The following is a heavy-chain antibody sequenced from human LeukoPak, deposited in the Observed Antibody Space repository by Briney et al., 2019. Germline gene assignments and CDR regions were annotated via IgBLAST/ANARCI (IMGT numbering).Heavy chain of an antibody. CDR3: ARTTTNYFGSGSYYPYDC. J-gene: IGHJ4*02. Sequence: PSETLSLTCAVYGGSFSGYYWSWIRQPPGKGLEWIGEINHSGSTNYNPSLKSRVTISVDTSKNQFSLKLSSVTAADTAVYYCARTTTNYFGSGSYYPYDCWGQGTLVTVSS. CDR2: INHSGST. V-gene: IGHV4-34*01. CDR1: GGSFSGYY. D-gene: IGHD3-10*01.